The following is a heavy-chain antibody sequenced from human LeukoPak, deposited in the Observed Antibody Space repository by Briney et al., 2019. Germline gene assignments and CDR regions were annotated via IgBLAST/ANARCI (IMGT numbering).Heavy chain of an antibody. CDR3: AREIGSSWCLHY. CDR1: GYTFNNYG. D-gene: IGHD6-13*01. Sequence: ASVKVSCKASGYTFNNYGISWVRQAPGQGLEWMGWISGYNGNTNYAQKLQGRVTMTTDTSTSTAYMELRSLRSDDTAVYYCAREIGSSWCLHYWGQGTLVTVSS. J-gene: IGHJ4*02. CDR2: ISGYNGNT. V-gene: IGHV1-18*01.